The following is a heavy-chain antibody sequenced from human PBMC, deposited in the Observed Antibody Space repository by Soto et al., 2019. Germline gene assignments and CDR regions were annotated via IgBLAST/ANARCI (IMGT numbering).Heavy chain of an antibody. Sequence: LETLSLTCAVYGGSFSGYYWSWIRQPPGKGLEWIGEINHSGSTNYNPSLKSRVTISVDTSKNQFSLKLSSVTAADTAVYYCAREIVVVVAAMDDVWFDPWGQGTLVTVSS. V-gene: IGHV4-34*01. CDR3: AREIVVVVAAMDDVWFDP. CDR1: GGSFSGYY. D-gene: IGHD2-15*01. J-gene: IGHJ5*02. CDR2: INHSGST.